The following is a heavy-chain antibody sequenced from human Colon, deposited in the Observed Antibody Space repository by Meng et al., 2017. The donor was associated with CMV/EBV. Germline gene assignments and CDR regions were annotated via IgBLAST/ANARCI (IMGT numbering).Heavy chain of an antibody. CDR1: GYTFTGYY. CDR2: INPNSGGT. D-gene: IGHD4-23*01. CDR3: ARESSPTESGNKYYFDF. V-gene: IGHV1-2*02. J-gene: IGHJ4*02. Sequence: ASVKVSCKTSGYTFTGYYMHWVRQAPGQGLEWMGSINPNSGGTNYAQNFQGRVTMTRDTSISTAYMDLSRLRSDDTAVYYCARESSPTESGNKYYFDFWGQGTPVTVSS.